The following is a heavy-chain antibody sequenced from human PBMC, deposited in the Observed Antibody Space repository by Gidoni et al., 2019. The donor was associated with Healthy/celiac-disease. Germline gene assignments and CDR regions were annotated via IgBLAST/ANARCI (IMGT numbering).Heavy chain of an antibody. V-gene: IGHV3-74*01. CDR1: W. CDR3: ARDLSSQLWWWNDY. Sequence: WMHWVRQAPGKGLVWVSRINSDGSSTSYADSVTGRFTISRDNAKNTLYLQMNSLRAEDTAVYYCARDLSSQLWWWNDYWGQGTLVTVSS. J-gene: IGHJ4*02. CDR2: INSDGSST. D-gene: IGHD2-21*01.